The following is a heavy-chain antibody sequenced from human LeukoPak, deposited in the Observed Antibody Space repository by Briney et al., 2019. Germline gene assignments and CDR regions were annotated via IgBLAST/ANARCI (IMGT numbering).Heavy chain of an antibody. J-gene: IGHJ6*02. CDR3: ARSSSTSPGSYYGMDV. D-gene: IGHD2-2*01. Sequence: SQTLSLTCAISGDSVSSNSAAWNWNRQSPSRGLEWLGRTYYRSKWYNDYAVSVKSRITINPDTSKNQFSLQLNSVTPEDTAVYYCARSSSTSPGSYYGMDVWGQGTTVTVSS. V-gene: IGHV6-1*01. CDR2: TYYRSKWYN. CDR1: GDSVSSNSAA.